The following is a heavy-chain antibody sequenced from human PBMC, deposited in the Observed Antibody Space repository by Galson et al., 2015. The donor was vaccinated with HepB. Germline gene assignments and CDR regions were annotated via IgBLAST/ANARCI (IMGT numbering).Heavy chain of an antibody. CDR1: GFTFSSYA. D-gene: IGHD6-19*01. V-gene: IGHV3-23*01. CDR3: AKDLHSSGWQNPPVSFLGNIDY. CDR2: ISGSGGST. J-gene: IGHJ4*02. Sequence: SLRLSCAASGFTFSSYAMSWVRQAPGKGLEWVSAISGSGGSTYYADSVKGRFTISRDNSKNTLYLQMNSLRAEDTAVYYCAKDLHSSGWQNPPVSFLGNIDYWGQGTLVTVSS.